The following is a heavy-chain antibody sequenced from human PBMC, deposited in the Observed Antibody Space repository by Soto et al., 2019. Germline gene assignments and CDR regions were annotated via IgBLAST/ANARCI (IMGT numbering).Heavy chain of an antibody. D-gene: IGHD3-22*01. CDR3: ARNDTSGHDSDY. V-gene: IGHV1-18*01. CDR2: ISVNSGTT. Sequence: QVQLVQSEAEVKKPGASVKVSCKASGYNFNTYVITWVRQAPGQGLEWMGWISVNSGTTNYAQKIQGRVTMTTDTSSSTAFMELRSLRSDDTAVDYCARNDTSGHDSDYWGQGTVVTVSS. J-gene: IGHJ4*02. CDR1: GYNFNTYV.